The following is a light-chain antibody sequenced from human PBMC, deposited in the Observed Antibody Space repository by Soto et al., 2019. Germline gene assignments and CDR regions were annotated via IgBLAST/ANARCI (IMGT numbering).Light chain of an antibody. CDR2: EVD. V-gene: IGLV2-8*01. CDR1: SSDVGGYKF. Sequence: QSALTQPPSASGSPGQSVTISCTGISSDVGGYKFVSWYQQHPGKAPKLMIFEVDKRPSGVPDRFSGSKSGNTAYLAVSGLQSEDEADYYCTSYAGSNKLLFGGGTKLTVL. CDR3: TSYAGSNKLL. J-gene: IGLJ2*01.